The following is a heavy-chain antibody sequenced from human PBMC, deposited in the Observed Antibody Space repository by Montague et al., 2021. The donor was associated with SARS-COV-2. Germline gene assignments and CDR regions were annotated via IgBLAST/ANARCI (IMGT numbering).Heavy chain of an antibody. CDR3: ARDRPRSSGWPYYFDY. CDR1: GGSFSSSNW. CDR2: IYHSGST. J-gene: IGHJ4*02. V-gene: IGHV4-4*02. Sequence: SETLSLTCAVYGGSFSSSNWWSWVRQPPGKGLEWIGEIYHSGSTNYNPSLKSRVTISVDKSKNQFSLKLSSVTAADTAVYYCARDRPRSSGWPYYFDYWGQGTLVTVSS. D-gene: IGHD6-19*01.